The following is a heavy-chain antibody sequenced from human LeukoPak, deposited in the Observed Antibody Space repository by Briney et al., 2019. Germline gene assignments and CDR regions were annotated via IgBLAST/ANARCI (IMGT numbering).Heavy chain of an antibody. J-gene: IGHJ4*02. D-gene: IGHD6-13*01. CDR2: IKQDGSEK. CDR3: AKAGIAAAGTWVDY. V-gene: IGHV3-7*01. CDR1: GFTFSSYW. Sequence: PGGSLRLSCAASGFTFSSYWMSWVRQAPGKGLEWVANIKQDGSEKYYADSVKGRFTISRDNSKNTLYLQMNSLRAEDTAVYYCAKAGIAAAGTWVDYWGQGTLVTVSS.